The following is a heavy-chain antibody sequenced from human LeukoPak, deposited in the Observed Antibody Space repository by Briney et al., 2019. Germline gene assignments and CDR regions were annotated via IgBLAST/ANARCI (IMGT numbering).Heavy chain of an antibody. Sequence: GGSLRLSCSASGLTFSGYDMHWVRQAPGKGLEYVSAITSNGGGTYYADSVKGRFTTSRDNSKNTLSLQMSSLRAGDTAVYYCAKVGFATYDYWGQGTLVTVSS. V-gene: IGHV3-64D*06. CDR2: ITSNGGGT. J-gene: IGHJ4*02. CDR1: GLTFSGYD. D-gene: IGHD3-3*01. CDR3: AKVGFATYDY.